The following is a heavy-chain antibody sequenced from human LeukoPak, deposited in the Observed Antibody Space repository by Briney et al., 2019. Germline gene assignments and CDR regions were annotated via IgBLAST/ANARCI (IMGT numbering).Heavy chain of an antibody. CDR3: ARDRYSYGRFFDY. D-gene: IGHD5-18*01. CDR1: GLTFSSYA. V-gene: IGHV3-30*04. Sequence: GRSLRLSCAASGLTFSSYAMHWVRQAPGKGLEWVAVISHDGSDKYYADSVKGRFTISRDNSKNTLYLQMNSLRAEDTAVYYCARDRYSYGRFFDYWGQGTLVTVSS. CDR2: ISHDGSDK. J-gene: IGHJ4*02.